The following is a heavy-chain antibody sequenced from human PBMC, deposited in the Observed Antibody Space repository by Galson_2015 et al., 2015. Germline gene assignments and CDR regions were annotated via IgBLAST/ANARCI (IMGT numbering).Heavy chain of an antibody. CDR3: ARSERYTTGATTTKIYYYYGMDV. V-gene: IGHV1-46*01. Sequence: SVKVSCKASGYTFTSYYMHWVRQAPGQGLEWMGIINPSGGSTSYAQKFQGRVTMTRDTSTSTVYMELSSLRSEDTAVYYCARSERYTTGATTTKIYYYYGMDVWGQGTTVTVSS. J-gene: IGHJ6*02. D-gene: IGHD1-1*01. CDR1: GYTFTSYY. CDR2: INPSGGST.